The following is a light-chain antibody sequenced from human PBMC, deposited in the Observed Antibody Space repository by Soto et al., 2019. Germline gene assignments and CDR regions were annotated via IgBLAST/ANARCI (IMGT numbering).Light chain of an antibody. V-gene: IGKV3-11*01. J-gene: IGKJ3*01. Sequence: EIVLTQSPATLSLSPGDGATLSCRASQTVYTYVGWYQQKPGQAPRLLIYDASNRATGTPDRFSGSGSGTDFILSISSLEPEDFAVYYCQQRASWPPFTFGPGTKVEMK. CDR1: QTVYTY. CDR2: DAS. CDR3: QQRASWPPFT.